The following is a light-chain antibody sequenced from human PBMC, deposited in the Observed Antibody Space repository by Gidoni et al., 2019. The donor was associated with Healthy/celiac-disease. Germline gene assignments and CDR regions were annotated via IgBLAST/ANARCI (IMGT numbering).Light chain of an antibody. Sequence: EIVMTRSPATLSVSPGVRATLSCRASQSVSSNLAWYQQKPGQAPRLLIYGASTRATGIPARFSGSGSGTEFTLTISSLQSEDFAVYYCQQYNNWPPYTFGQGTKLEIK. J-gene: IGKJ2*01. CDR3: QQYNNWPPYT. CDR2: GAS. CDR1: QSVSSN. V-gene: IGKV3-15*01.